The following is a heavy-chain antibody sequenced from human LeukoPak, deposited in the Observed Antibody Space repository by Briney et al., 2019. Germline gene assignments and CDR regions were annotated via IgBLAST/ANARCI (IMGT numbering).Heavy chain of an antibody. Sequence: SETLSLTCTVSGGSISSYYWSWIRQPAGKGLEWIGRIYTSGSTNYNPSLKSRVTMSVDTSKNQFSLKLSSVTAADTAVYYCAREPHNSGYYFARFVGFDYWGQGPLVTVSS. CDR3: AREPHNSGYYFARFVGFDY. J-gene: IGHJ4*02. D-gene: IGHD3-22*01. CDR1: GGSISSYY. V-gene: IGHV4-4*07. CDR2: IYTSGST.